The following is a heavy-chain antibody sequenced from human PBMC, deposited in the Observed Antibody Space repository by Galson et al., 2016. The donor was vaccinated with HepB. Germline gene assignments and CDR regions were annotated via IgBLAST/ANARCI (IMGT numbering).Heavy chain of an antibody. CDR2: ILYDGSNK. D-gene: IGHD1-26*01. Sequence: SLRLSCAASGLPFRSYGMHWVRQAPGKGLEWVAVILYDGSNKYYADSVKGRFTISRDNSKNTLYLNMSSLRPEDMAVYYCAASGSYLAADYWGQGTLVTVSS. CDR3: AASGSYLAADY. CDR1: GLPFRSYG. V-gene: IGHV3-30*03. J-gene: IGHJ4*02.